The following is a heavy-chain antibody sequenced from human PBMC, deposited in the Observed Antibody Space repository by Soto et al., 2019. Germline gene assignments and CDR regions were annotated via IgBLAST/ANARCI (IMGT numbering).Heavy chain of an antibody. Sequence: WASVKVSCKASGGTFSSYAISWVRQAPGQGLEWMGGIIPIFGTANYAQKFQGRVTITADKSASTAYMELSSLRSEDTAVYYCARNPGSYYFDYWGQGTLVTVSS. CDR3: ARNPGSYYFDY. J-gene: IGHJ4*02. D-gene: IGHD1-26*01. V-gene: IGHV1-69*06. CDR2: IIPIFGTA. CDR1: GGTFSSYA.